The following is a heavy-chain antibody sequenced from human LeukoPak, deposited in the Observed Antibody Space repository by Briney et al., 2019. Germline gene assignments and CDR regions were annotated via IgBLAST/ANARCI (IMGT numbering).Heavy chain of an antibody. CDR1: GFTFSSYG. CDR3: AKDIPSGYFSY. CDR2: ISRSGGTT. Sequence: TGGSLRLSCAASGFTFSSYGMTWVRQTPGKGLEWAALISRSGGTTYYADSVKGRFTISRDNSKNTLYLQMNSLRAEDTAVYYCAKDIPSGYFSYWGQGTLVTVSS. J-gene: IGHJ4*02. V-gene: IGHV3-23*01. D-gene: IGHD3-22*01.